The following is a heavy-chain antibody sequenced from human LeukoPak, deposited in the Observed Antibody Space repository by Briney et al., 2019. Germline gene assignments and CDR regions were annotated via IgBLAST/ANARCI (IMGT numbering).Heavy chain of an antibody. CDR1: GFTFSDYY. V-gene: IGHV3-11*01. CDR3: AREVDSDYYDSSGLYYFDY. J-gene: IGHJ4*02. D-gene: IGHD3-22*01. CDR2: ISSSGSTI. Sequence: GGSLRLSCAASGFTFSDYYMSRIRQAPGKGLEWVSYISSSGSTIYYADSVKGRFTISRDNAENSLYLQMNSLRAEDTAVYYCAREVDSDYYDSSGLYYFDYWGQGTLVTVSS.